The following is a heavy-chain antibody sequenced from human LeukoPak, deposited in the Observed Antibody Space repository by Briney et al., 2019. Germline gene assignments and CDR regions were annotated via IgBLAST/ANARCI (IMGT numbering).Heavy chain of an antibody. CDR3: ARDCVSASCYTTHFDY. J-gene: IGHJ4*02. D-gene: IGHD2-2*02. CDR2: IKQDGSEK. V-gene: IGHV3-7*01. Sequence: GGSLRLSCAASGFTFSSYWMSWVRQAPGKGLEWVANIKQDGSEKYYVDSVKGRFTISRDNAKNSLFLQMNSLRAEDTAVYYCARDCVSASCYTTHFDYWGQGTLVTVSS. CDR1: GFTFSSYW.